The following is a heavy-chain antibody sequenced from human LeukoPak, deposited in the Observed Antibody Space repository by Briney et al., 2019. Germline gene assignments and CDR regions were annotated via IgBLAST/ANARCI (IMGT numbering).Heavy chain of an antibody. CDR2: IYYSGST. J-gene: IGHJ4*02. D-gene: IGHD3-16*01. CDR1: GGSISSGGYY. Sequence: SQTLSLTCTVSGGSISSGGYYWSWIRQHPGKGLEWIGYIYYSGSTYYNPSLKSRVTISVDTSKNQFSLKLSSVTAADTAVYYCARGDPAPYYFDYWGQGTLVTVSS. V-gene: IGHV4-31*03. CDR3: ARGDPAPYYFDY.